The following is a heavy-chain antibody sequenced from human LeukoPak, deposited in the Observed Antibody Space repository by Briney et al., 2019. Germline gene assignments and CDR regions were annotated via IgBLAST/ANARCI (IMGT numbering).Heavy chain of an antibody. V-gene: IGHV4-59*01. D-gene: IGHD6-13*01. J-gene: IGHJ3*01. CDR2: IYYSGST. Sequence: SETLSLTCTVSGGSISTYYWSWIRQPPGKGLEWIGYIYYSGSTNYNPSLKSRVTISVDTSKNQFSLKLSSVTAADTAVYYCARISSSNWYNERGAFDVWGQGTMVTVSS. CDR3: ARISSSNWYNERGAFDV. CDR1: GGSISTYY.